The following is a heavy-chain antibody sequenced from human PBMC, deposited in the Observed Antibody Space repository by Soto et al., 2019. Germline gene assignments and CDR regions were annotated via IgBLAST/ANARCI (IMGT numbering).Heavy chain of an antibody. CDR2: ISDGGDLI. J-gene: IGHJ4*02. CDR1: GFPFSNHA. CDR3: AKRQGTGLAAKNFDF. D-gene: IGHD2-15*01. V-gene: IGHV3-23*01. Sequence: EVQLLESGGGLVQPGGSLRVSCAASGFPFSNHAMSWVRQAPGKGLEWVSGISDGGDLIYYADSVKGRFSMSRDNSVNMLYLQMTNLRAEDTAIYFCAKRQGTGLAAKNFDFWGQGTLVTVSS.